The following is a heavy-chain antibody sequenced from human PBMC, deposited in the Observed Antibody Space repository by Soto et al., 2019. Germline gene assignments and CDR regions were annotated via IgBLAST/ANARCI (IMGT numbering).Heavy chain of an antibody. V-gene: IGHV4-34*01. CDR1: GGSFSGYY. CDR3: ARSRIVGSNPGY. Sequence: QVQLQQWGAGLLKPSETLSLTCAVYGGSFSGYYWSWIRQPPGKGLEWSGEINHSGSTNYNPSLKSRVTISVDTSKNQFSLKLSSVTAADTAVYYCARSRIVGSNPGYWGQGALVTVSS. CDR2: INHSGST. J-gene: IGHJ4*02. D-gene: IGHD1-26*01.